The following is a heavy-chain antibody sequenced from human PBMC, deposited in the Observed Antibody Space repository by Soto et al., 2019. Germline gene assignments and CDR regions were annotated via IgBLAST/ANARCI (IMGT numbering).Heavy chain of an antibody. CDR3: GSFPIAGCGAGRSFTSYHYYGMDV. CDR1: GYSFSDYW. V-gene: IGHV5-51*01. CDR2: IFPGDSDI. Sequence: GESLKISCKVSGYSFSDYWIGWVRQMPGKSLEWMGIIFPGDSDIKYSPSFQGQVIISADKSISTAHLQWSSLEASDTGTYYCGSFPIAGCGAGRSFTSYHYYGMDVWHQRTTVTASS. J-gene: IGHJ6*02. D-gene: IGHD2-21*01.